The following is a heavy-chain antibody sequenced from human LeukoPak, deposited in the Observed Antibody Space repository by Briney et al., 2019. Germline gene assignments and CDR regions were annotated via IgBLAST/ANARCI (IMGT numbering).Heavy chain of an antibody. CDR1: GFTFSSYW. D-gene: IGHD6-6*01. CDR2: INPDGSST. J-gene: IGHJ4*02. CDR3: ARVGGSSEIDY. V-gene: IGHV3-74*01. Sequence: GGSLRLSCAASGFTFSSYWMHWVRQAPGKGLVWVSRINPDGSSTIYAASVKGRFTISRDNAKNTLYPQMNSLRAEDTAVYYCARVGGSSEIDYWGQGTLVTVSS.